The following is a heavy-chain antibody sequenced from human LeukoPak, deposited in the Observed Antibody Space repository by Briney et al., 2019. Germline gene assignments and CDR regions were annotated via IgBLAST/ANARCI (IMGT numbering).Heavy chain of an antibody. D-gene: IGHD2-2*02. CDR2: IYTSGST. CDR1: GGSISSYY. Sequence: SETLSLTCTVSGGSISSYYWSWIRQPAGKGLEWIGRIYTSGSTNYDPSLKSRVTMSVDTSKNQFSLKLSSVTAADTAVYYCARDSGVVAPAAIGASDAFDIWGQGTMVTVSS. V-gene: IGHV4-4*07. J-gene: IGHJ3*02. CDR3: ARDSGVVAPAAIGASDAFDI.